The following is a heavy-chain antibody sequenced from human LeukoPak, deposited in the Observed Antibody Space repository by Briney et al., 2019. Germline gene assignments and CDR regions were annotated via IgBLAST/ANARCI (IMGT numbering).Heavy chain of an antibody. Sequence: ASVKVSCKASGYTFSNYGVNWVRQAPGQGLEWMGWINPYNINTLYSARFQGRVIMTRDTSTSTVYMELRGLRSDDTAVYFCAREDRNAFDIWGQRTMITVSS. CDR3: AREDRNAFDI. V-gene: IGHV1-18*01. CDR1: GYTFSNYG. D-gene: IGHD1-14*01. CDR2: INPYNINT. J-gene: IGHJ3*02.